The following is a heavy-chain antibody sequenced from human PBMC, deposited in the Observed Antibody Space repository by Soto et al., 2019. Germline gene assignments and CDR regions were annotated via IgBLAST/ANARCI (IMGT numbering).Heavy chain of an antibody. Sequence: ASVKVPCKASGYTFTGYYMHWVRQAPGQGLEWMGWINPNSGGTNYAQKFQGRVTMTRDTSISTAYMELSRLRSDDTAVYYCANHGIEAHGGFDTWGQGTLVTVSS. D-gene: IGHD6-13*01. CDR3: ANHGIEAHGGFDT. CDR1: GYTFTGYY. CDR2: INPNSGGT. J-gene: IGHJ5*02. V-gene: IGHV1-2*02.